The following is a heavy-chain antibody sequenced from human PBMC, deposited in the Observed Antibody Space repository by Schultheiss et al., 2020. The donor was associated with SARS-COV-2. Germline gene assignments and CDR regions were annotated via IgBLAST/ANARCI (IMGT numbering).Heavy chain of an antibody. CDR1: GYTFTGYY. CDR3: ARVGADYGDYGEYFQH. Sequence: ASVKVSCKASGYTFTGYYMHWVRQAPGQGLEWMGWINPNSGGTNYAQKFQGRVTMTTDTSTSTAYMELRSLRSDDTAVYYCARVGADYGDYGEYFQHWGQGTLVTVSS. D-gene: IGHD4-17*01. V-gene: IGHV1-2*02. J-gene: IGHJ1*01. CDR2: INPNSGGT.